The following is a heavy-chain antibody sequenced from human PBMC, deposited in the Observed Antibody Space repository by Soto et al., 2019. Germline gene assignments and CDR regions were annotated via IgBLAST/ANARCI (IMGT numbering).Heavy chain of an antibody. CDR3: ARELPGAEVGFDY. J-gene: IGHJ4*02. CDR2: ISAYNGNT. Sequence: ASVKVSCKASGYTFTSYGISWVRQAPGQGLEWMGWISAYNGNTNYAQKLQGRVTMTTDTSTSTVYMELRSLRSEDTAVYYCARELPGAEVGFDYWGQGTLVTVSS. V-gene: IGHV1-18*01. CDR1: GYTFTSYG.